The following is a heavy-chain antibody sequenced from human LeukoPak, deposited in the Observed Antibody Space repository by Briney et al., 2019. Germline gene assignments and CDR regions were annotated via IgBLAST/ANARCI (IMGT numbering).Heavy chain of an antibody. CDR3: ARGINGDPRVFDI. CDR1: GFTFSSYS. V-gene: IGHV3-21*01. Sequence: GGSMRLSCAASGFTFSSYSMNWVRQAPGKGLEWVSSISSSSSYICYADSVKGRFTISRDNAKNSLYLQMNSLRAEDTAVYYCARGINGDPRVFDIWGQGTMVTVSS. CDR2: ISSSSSYI. J-gene: IGHJ3*02. D-gene: IGHD4-17*01.